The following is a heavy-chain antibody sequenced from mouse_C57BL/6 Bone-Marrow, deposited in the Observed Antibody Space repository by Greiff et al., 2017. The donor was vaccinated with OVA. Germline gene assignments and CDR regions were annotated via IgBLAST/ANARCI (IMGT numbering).Heavy chain of an antibody. J-gene: IGHJ3*01. CDR2: IDPENGDT. CDR1: GFNIKDDY. V-gene: IGHV14-4*01. CDR3: TTRWLLQTFAY. D-gene: IGHD2-3*01. Sequence: VQLQQSGAELVRPGASVKLSCTASGFNIKDDYMHWVKQRPEQGLEWIGWIDPENGDTEYASKFQGKATITADTSSNTAYLQLSSLTSEDTAVYYCTTRWLLQTFAYGGQGTLVTVSA.